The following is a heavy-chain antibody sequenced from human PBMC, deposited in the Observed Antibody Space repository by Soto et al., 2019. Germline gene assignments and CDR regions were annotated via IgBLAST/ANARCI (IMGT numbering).Heavy chain of an antibody. V-gene: IGHV4-39*01. CDR3: ARVPQLYYYGMDV. Sequence: PSETLSLTCTVSGGSISSSSYYWGWIRQPPGKGLEWIGSIYYSGSTYYNPSLKSRVTISVDTSKNQFSLKLSSVTAADTAVYYCARVPQLYYYGMDVWGQGTTVTVSS. CDR2: IYYSGST. D-gene: IGHD6-13*01. CDR1: GGSISSSSYY. J-gene: IGHJ6*02.